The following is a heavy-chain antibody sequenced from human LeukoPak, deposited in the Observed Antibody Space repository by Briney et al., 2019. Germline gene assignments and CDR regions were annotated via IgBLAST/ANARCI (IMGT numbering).Heavy chain of an antibody. J-gene: IGHJ3*02. CDR3: VTTNSGGDYFAFDI. Sequence: SETLSLTCTVSGGSISSSSYYWGWIRQPPGKGLEWIWSIYYSGSTYYNPSLKSRVTISVDTSKNQFSLKLSSVTAADTAVYYRVTTNSGGDYFAFDIWGQGTMVTVSS. CDR2: IYYSGST. D-gene: IGHD4-17*01. V-gene: IGHV4-39*01. CDR1: GGSISSSSYY.